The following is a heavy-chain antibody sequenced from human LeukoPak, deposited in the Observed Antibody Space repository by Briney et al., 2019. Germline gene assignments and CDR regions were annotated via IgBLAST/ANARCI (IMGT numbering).Heavy chain of an antibody. V-gene: IGHV3-74*01. J-gene: IGHJ3*01. CDR3: ASQADSASGDYN. D-gene: IGHD4-17*01. CDR1: GGSFSGYY. CDR2: IKGDESYT. Sequence: ETLSLTCAVYGGSFSGYYWSWIRQPPGKGLVWVARIKGDESYTFYADSVKGRCTISRDNAKNTLYLQMNSLRAEDTAVYYCASQADSASGDYNWGHG.